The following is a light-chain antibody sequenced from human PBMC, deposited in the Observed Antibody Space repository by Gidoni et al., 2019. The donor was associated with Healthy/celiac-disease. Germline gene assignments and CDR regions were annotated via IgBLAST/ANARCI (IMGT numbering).Light chain of an antibody. CDR3: QQRSNWLT. J-gene: IGKJ4*01. CDR2: DAS. Sequence: EIVLTQSPATLSLSPGERATLPCRASQSVSSYLAWYQQKPGQAPRLLIYDASNRATGLPARFSGSGSGTDFTSTISSLEPEDFAVYYCQQRSNWLTFGGGTKVEIK. CDR1: QSVSSY. V-gene: IGKV3-11*01.